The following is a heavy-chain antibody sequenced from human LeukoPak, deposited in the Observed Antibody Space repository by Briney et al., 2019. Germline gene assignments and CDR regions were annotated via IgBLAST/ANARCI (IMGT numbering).Heavy chain of an antibody. CDR1: GGSINSGDYY. Sequence: PSETLSLTCTVSGGSINSGDYYWVWIRQPPGKGLEWIGSIYYSGSTSYNPSLKSRVTVTVDTSKNQFSLKLSSVTAADTAVYYCARVYQGDWGQGTLVTVSS. D-gene: IGHD2-2*01. V-gene: IGHV4-39*07. CDR2: IYYSGST. J-gene: IGHJ4*02. CDR3: ARVYQGD.